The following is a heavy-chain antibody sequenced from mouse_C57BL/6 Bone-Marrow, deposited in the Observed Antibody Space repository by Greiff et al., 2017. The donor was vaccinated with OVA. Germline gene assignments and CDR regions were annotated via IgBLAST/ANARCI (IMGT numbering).Heavy chain of an antibody. V-gene: IGHV1-50*01. Sequence: QVQLQQPGAELVKPGASVKLSCKASGYTFTSYWMQWVKQRPGQGLEWIGEIDPSDSYTNYNQKFKGKATLTVDTSSSTAYMQLSSLTSEDSAVYYCARLAVSPGYFDVWGTGTTVTVSS. CDR2: IDPSDSYT. CDR1: GYTFTSYW. CDR3: ARLAVSPGYFDV. J-gene: IGHJ1*03.